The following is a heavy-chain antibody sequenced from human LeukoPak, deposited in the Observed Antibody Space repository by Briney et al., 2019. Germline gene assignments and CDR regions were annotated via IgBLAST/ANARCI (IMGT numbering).Heavy chain of an antibody. CDR3: AKDESAYYGGDCLYYFDY. V-gene: IGHV3-30*18. Sequence: PGRSLRLSCAASGFTFSSYGMHWVRQAPGKGLEWVAVISYNGSNKYYADSVKGRFTISRDNSKNTLDLQMHSLRAEDTAVYYCAKDESAYYGGDCLYYFDYWGQGTLVTVSS. D-gene: IGHD2-21*02. CDR2: ISYNGSNK. J-gene: IGHJ4*02. CDR1: GFTFSSYG.